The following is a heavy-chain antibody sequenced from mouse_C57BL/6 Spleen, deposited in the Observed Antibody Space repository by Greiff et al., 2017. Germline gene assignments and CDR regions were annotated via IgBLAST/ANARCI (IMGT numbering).Heavy chain of an antibody. D-gene: IGHD1-1*01. J-gene: IGHJ4*01. CDR1: GYTFTDYN. Sequence: EVQLQQSGPELVKPGASVKMSCKASGYTFTDYNMHWVKQSHGKSLEWIGYINPNNGGTSYNQKFKGKATLTVNNSSSTAYMELRSLTSEDSAVYYCARGAVLAPYAMDYWGQGTSVTVSS. CDR2: INPNNGGT. CDR3: ARGAVLAPYAMDY. V-gene: IGHV1-22*01.